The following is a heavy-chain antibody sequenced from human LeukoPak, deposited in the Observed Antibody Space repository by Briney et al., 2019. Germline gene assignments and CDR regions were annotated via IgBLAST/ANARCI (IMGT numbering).Heavy chain of an antibody. J-gene: IGHJ4*02. D-gene: IGHD1-26*01. CDR1: GFTFSSYS. V-gene: IGHV3-48*01. CDR3: AKGVPSGSYYFDY. CDR2: ISSSSSII. Sequence: PGGSLRLSCAASGFTFSSYSMNWVRQAPGKGLEWVSHISSSSSIIDYADSVKGRFTISRDNAKNSLYLQINSLRVEDTAVYYCAKGVPSGSYYFDYWGQGTLVTVSS.